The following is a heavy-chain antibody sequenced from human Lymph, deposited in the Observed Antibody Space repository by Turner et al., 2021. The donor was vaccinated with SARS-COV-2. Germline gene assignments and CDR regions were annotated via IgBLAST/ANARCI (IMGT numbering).Heavy chain of an antibody. J-gene: IGHJ4*02. D-gene: IGHD5-18*01. CDR3: ARQGWLRGYFDY. Sequence: QVQLQESGPGLVKPSETLSLTCTVSGGSVTSSSYYWGWCRQPPGKGLEWIGNIYSSGSTYYNPSLKSRVTISVDTSKNQFSLKLSSVTAADTAVYYCARQGWLRGYFDYWSQGTLVTVSS. CDR1: GGSVTSSSYY. CDR2: IYSSGST. V-gene: IGHV4-39*01.